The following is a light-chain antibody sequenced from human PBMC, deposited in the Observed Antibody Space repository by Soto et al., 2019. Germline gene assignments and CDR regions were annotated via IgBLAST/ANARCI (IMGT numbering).Light chain of an antibody. CDR3: QSYDSSLSGVV. Sequence: QSVLTQPPSVSGAPGQRVTISCTGSSSNIGAGYDVHWYQQLPGTAPKLLIYGNSNRPSGVPDRFSGSKSGTSASLAITGLLAEDEADYYCQSYDSSLSGVVFGRGTQLIVL. CDR2: GNS. CDR1: SSNIGAGYD. J-gene: IGLJ2*01. V-gene: IGLV1-40*01.